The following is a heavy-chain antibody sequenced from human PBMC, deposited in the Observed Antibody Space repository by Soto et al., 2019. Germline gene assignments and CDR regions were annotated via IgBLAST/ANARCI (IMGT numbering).Heavy chain of an antibody. V-gene: IGHV3-15*01. D-gene: IGHD3-22*01. Sequence: RLAGAASGFTFIHAWWSWGRQAPGKGLEWVGRIKSKASGGTTDYAAPVKGRFTISRDDSKSMLYLQMDSQKTEDTAVYYCATEVHDTRADFFDYWRQGTLVTV. J-gene: IGHJ4*02. CDR1: GFTFIHAW. CDR2: IKSKASGGTT. CDR3: ATEVHDTRADFFDY.